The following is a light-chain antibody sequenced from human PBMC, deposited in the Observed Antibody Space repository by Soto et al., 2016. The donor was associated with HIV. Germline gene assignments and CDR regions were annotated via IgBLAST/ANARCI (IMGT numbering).Light chain of an antibody. CDR2: KVS. CDR1: QSLVHSDGNTY. V-gene: IGKV2-30*02. Sequence: DVVMTQSPLSLPVTLGQPASISCRSSQSLVHSDGNTYLNWFQQRPGQSPRRLIYKVSNRDSGVPDRFSGSGSGTDFTLKISRVEAEDVGVYYCMQGTHWPPYTFGQGTKAGDQT. J-gene: IGKJ2*01. CDR3: MQGTHWPPYT.